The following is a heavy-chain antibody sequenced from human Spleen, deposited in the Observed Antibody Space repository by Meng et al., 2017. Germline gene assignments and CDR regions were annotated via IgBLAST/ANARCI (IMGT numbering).Heavy chain of an antibody. Sequence: RWGAGLLKPSETLSLSCAVYGGSVSDYYWSWIRQPPGKGLEWIGEINHSGSTNYNPSLESRATISVDTSQNNLSLKLSSVTAADSAVYYCARGPTTMAHDFDYWGQGTLVTVSS. CDR1: GGSVSDYY. D-gene: IGHD4-11*01. CDR2: INHSGST. CDR3: ARGPTTMAHDFDY. V-gene: IGHV4-34*01. J-gene: IGHJ4*02.